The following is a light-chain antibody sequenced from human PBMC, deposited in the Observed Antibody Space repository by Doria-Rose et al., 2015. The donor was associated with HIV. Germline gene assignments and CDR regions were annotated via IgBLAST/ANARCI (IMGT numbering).Light chain of an antibody. V-gene: IGKV3-20*01. Sequence: EIVMTQSPGTLSLSPGERATLSCRASQSFSSTYLAWYQQKPGQAPSLLIYDGSTRATGIQDKFSASGSGTDYTLTINRLEPEDFALYYCHQYGTSCTFCQGTQVEI. CDR3: HQYGTSCT. CDR2: DGS. CDR1: QSFSSTY. J-gene: IGKJ1*01.